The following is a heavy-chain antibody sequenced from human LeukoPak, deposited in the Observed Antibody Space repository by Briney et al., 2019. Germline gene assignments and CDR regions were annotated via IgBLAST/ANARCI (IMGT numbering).Heavy chain of an antibody. D-gene: IGHD3-9*01. CDR3: ARDQYCDILTGYSWFDP. V-gene: IGHV1-69*05. CDR2: SIPIFGTA. Sequence: ASVKVSCKASGGTFSSSAISWVRQAPGQGLEWMGGSIPIFGTANYAQKFQGRVTITTDESTSTAYMELSSLRSEDTAVYYCARDQYCDILTGYSWFDPWGQGTLVTVSS. CDR1: GGTFSSSA. J-gene: IGHJ5*02.